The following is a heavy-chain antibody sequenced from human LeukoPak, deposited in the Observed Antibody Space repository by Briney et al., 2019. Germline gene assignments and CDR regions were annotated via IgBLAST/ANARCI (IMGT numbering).Heavy chain of an antibody. D-gene: IGHD3-10*02. CDR3: ASQPMFC. J-gene: IGHJ4*02. CDR2: ISPDGNNK. Sequence: GGSLRLSCVASGITLSSYVMHWVRQAPGKGLEWVTLISPDGNNKQYADSVKGRFTISRDISKNTLYMPMNGLRAEDTPIYYLASQPMFCRGQGILVTVSS. CDR1: GITLSSYV. V-gene: IGHV3-30-3*01.